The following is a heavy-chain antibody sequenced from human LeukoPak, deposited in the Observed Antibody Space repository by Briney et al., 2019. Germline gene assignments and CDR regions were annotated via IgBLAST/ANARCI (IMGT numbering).Heavy chain of an antibody. CDR3: AREFRRERYYFDY. D-gene: IGHD5-24*01. J-gene: IGHJ4*02. CDR1: GGSISSYY. V-gene: IGHV4-59*12. Sequence: SETLSLTCTVSGGSISSYYWSWIRQPPGKGLEWIGYIYYSGSTNYNPSLKSRVTISVDTSKNQFSLKLSSVTAADTAVYYCAREFRRERYYFDYWGQGTLVTVSS. CDR2: IYYSGST.